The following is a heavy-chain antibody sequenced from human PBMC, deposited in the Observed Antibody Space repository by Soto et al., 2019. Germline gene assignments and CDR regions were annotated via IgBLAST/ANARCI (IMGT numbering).Heavy chain of an antibody. Sequence: SETLSLTCTVSGGSISGYYWSWIRQPPGKGLEWIVNIYYSGSTYYNPSLKSRVTISVDTSKNQFSLKLSSVTAADTAVYYCASSPAAAGTNSFYGLDVWGQGTTVTVSS. D-gene: IGHD6-13*01. V-gene: IGHV4-59*04. CDR3: ASSPAAAGTNSFYGLDV. CDR2: IYYSGST. J-gene: IGHJ6*02. CDR1: GGSISGYY.